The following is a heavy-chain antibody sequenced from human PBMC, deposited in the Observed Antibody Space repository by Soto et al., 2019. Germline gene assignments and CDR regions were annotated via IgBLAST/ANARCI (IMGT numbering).Heavy chain of an antibody. Sequence: ASVKVSCKASGYTFTSYYMHWVRQAPGQGLEWMGIINPSGGSTSYAQKFQGRVTMTRDTSTSTVYMELSSLRSEDTAVYYCARDMVWYGDYAEGIDYWGQGTLVTVSS. CDR2: INPSGGST. J-gene: IGHJ4*02. CDR1: GYTFTSYY. V-gene: IGHV1-46*01. CDR3: ARDMVWYGDYAEGIDY. D-gene: IGHD4-17*01.